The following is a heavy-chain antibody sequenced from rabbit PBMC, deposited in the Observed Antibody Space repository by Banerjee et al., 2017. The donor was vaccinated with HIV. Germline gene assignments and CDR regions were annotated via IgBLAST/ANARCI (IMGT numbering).Heavy chain of an antibody. J-gene: IGHJ4*01. V-gene: IGHV1S40*01. D-gene: IGHD2-1*01. CDR3: ARSGGDGIGNAFNL. CDR1: GFSFSSGYD. Sequence: QSLEESGGDLVKPGASLTLTCKASGFSFSSGYDMYWVRQAPGKGPEWIARIYNGDGSTYYASWAKGRFTISKTSPTTVTLQGPGLTAADTATYFCARSGGDGIGNAFNLWGPGTLVTVS. CDR2: IYNGDGST.